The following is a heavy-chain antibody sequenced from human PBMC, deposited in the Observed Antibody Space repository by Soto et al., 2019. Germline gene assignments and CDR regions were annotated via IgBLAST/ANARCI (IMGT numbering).Heavy chain of an antibody. Sequence: PXETLSLTCSVSGWSFRGYFWSWIRQSPAKGLEWIGEINDSGNTYYNPSFKSRLTISVDTSTSQISLRLTSVTAADSAVYYCQGGDFWGQGTRVTVSS. D-gene: IGHD3-16*01. V-gene: IGHV4-34*01. CDR1: GWSFRGYF. CDR2: INDSGNT. CDR3: QGGDF. J-gene: IGHJ4*02.